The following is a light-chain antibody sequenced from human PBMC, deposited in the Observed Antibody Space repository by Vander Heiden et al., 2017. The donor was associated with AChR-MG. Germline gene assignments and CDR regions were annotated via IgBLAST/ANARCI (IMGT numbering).Light chain of an antibody. V-gene: IGLV1-44*01. Sequence: QSVLTQPPSASGTPGQRVTLSCSGSSSNLGSNTVNWYQQLPGTAPKLLIYRKNQRPSGVPDRFSGSKSGTSASLAISGLQSEDEADYYCAAWDDSLNGLVFGGGTKLTVL. CDR2: RKN. J-gene: IGLJ2*01. CDR1: SSNLGSNT. CDR3: AAWDDSLNGLV.